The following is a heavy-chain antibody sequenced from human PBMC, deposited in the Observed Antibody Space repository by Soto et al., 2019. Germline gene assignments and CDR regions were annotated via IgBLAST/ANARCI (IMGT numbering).Heavy chain of an antibody. J-gene: IGHJ6*02. CDR2: ISSSSSTI. Sequence: HPGGSLRLSCAASGFTFSSYSMNWVRQAPGKGLEWVSYISSSSSTIYYADSVKCRFTISRDNAKNSLYLQMNSLRDEDTAVYYCARRYRVRGWDYYGMDVWGQGTTVTVSS. V-gene: IGHV3-48*02. D-gene: IGHD1-26*01. CDR1: GFTFSSYS. CDR3: ARRYRVRGWDYYGMDV.